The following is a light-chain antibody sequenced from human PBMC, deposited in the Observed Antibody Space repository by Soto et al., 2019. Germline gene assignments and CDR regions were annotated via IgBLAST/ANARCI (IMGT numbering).Light chain of an antibody. J-gene: IGKJ3*01. CDR3: QQYNDWPPFT. CDR2: GAS. Sequence: EIVMTQYPDTLSVSPGERATLSCRASQNINDNLAWFQQKPGQVPRLLIIGASTTATGVPARFSGSGSGTEFTLTISGLQSEDFAVYYCQQYNDWPPFTFGPGTRVDVK. CDR1: QNINDN. V-gene: IGKV3-15*01.